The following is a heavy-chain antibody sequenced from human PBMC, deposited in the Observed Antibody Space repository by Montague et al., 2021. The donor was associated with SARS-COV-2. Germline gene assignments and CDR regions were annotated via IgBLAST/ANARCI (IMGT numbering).Heavy chain of an antibody. D-gene: IGHD1-26*01. Sequence: SLRLSCAASGFTFSTYYMQWVRQAPGKGLEWVAIMSYDGSSRYHVDSVKGRFTISRDNSRNTLYLQMDSLRSEDTAVYYCARDNMGSIDYWGQGTLVTVPP. CDR2: MSYDGSSR. CDR1: GFTFSTYY. J-gene: IGHJ4*02. CDR3: ARDNMGSIDY. V-gene: IGHV3-30*04.